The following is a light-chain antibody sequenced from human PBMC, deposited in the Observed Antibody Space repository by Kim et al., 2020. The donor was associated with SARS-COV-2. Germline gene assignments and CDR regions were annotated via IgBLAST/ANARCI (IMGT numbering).Light chain of an antibody. CDR2: DAS. V-gene: IGKV3-11*01. CDR1: QSVGSS. CDR3: QQRSDWPRT. Sequence: LSPGERPTLSCRASQSVGSSLAWYQQKPGQAPRLLIYDASNRATGIPARFSGTGSGTDFTLTISSLEPEDFAIYYCQQRSDWPRTFGGGTKGDIK. J-gene: IGKJ4*01.